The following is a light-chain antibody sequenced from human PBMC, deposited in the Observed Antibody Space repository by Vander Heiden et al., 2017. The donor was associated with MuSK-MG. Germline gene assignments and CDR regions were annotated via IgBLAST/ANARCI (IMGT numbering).Light chain of an antibody. CDR1: SSDVGGYNY. J-gene: IGLJ3*02. V-gene: IGLV2-14*01. Sequence: QSALTQTASVSGSPGQSLTLSCTGTSSDVGGYNYVARYQQHQGNAPKRRRYDVSNRPSGVSNRFSGSKSGNTDSLTISGLQAEDEADYDCSSYTSSSTRVFGGGTKL. CDR3: SSYTSSSTRV. CDR2: DVS.